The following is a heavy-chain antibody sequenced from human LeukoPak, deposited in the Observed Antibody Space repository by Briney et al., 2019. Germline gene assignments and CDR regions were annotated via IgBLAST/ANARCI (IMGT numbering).Heavy chain of an antibody. CDR3: ARLIGGSAFDI. J-gene: IGHJ3*02. CDR1: GGSISNSGYF. V-gene: IGHV4-39*01. Sequence: SETLSLTCTVSGGSISNSGYFWGWIRQPPGKGLEWVGSIFYSGDTYYNPSLMSRVTISVDTSKNQFSLKLSSVTAADTAVYYCARLIGGSAFDIWGQGTMVTVSS. D-gene: IGHD3-16*01. CDR2: IFYSGDT.